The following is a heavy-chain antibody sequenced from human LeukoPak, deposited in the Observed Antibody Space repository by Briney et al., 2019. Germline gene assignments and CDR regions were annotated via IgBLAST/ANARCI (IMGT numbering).Heavy chain of an antibody. CDR1: GGSFSGYY. CDR2: INHSGGT. J-gene: IGHJ4*02. CDR3: ARGFIMATDGRFDY. Sequence: SETLSLTCAVYGGSFSGYYWSWLRQPPGKGLEWIGEINHSGGTNYNPSLKSGVTISVDTSKNQFSLKLSSVAAADTAVYYCARGFIMATDGRFDYWGQGTLVTVSS. D-gene: IGHD5-12*01. V-gene: IGHV4-34*01.